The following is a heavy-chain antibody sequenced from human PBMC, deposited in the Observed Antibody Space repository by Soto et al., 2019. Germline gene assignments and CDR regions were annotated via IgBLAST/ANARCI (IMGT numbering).Heavy chain of an antibody. J-gene: IGHJ4*02. Sequence: TLSLTFTVSGGSISSGDYYWSWIRQPPGKGLEWIGYIYYSGSTYYNPSLKSRVTISVDTSKNQFSLKLSSVTAADTAVYYCARAVDIVATIYFDYWGQGTLVTVYS. D-gene: IGHD5-12*01. CDR2: IYYSGST. CDR3: ARAVDIVATIYFDY. V-gene: IGHV4-30-4*01. CDR1: GGSISSGDYY.